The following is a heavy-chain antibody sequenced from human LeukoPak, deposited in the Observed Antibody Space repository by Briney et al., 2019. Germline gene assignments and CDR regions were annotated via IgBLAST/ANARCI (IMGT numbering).Heavy chain of an antibody. Sequence: SETLSLTCTVSGGSISSYYWSWIRQPPGKGLGWIGYIYYSASTNYNPSLKSRVTISVDTSKNQFSLKLSSVTAADTAVYYCARSRRVSNWFDPWGQGTLVTVSS. J-gene: IGHJ5*02. CDR1: GGSISSYY. CDR3: ARSRRVSNWFDP. V-gene: IGHV4-59*01. CDR2: IYYSAST.